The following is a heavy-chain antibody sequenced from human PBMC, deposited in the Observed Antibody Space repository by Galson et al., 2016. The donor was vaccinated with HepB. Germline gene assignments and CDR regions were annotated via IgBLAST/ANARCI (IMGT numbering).Heavy chain of an antibody. CDR3: TRDADVSGRFVLRKSSQFYYFGLDV. D-gene: IGHD3-10*01. J-gene: IGHJ6*02. Sequence: SLRLSCAASRMSFGNYWMSWVRQAPGKGLEWVANIRQDGNEKYYVDSVEGRFTISRDNAKNSLYLQMNSLRVEDTAVYYCTRDADVSGRFVLRKSSQFYYFGLDVWGQGTTVTVSS. V-gene: IGHV3-7*03. CDR2: IRQDGNEK. CDR1: RMSFGNYW.